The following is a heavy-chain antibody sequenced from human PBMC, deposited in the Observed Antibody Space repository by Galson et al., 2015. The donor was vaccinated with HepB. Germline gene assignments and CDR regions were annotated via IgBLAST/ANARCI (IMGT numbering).Heavy chain of an antibody. CDR1: GYSIISAS. D-gene: IGHD3-3*01. Sequence: QVQLQESGPGLVKPSETLSLTCTVSGYSIISASYWGWIRQPPGKGLEWVAVISYDGSNKYYADSVKGRFTISRDNSKNTLYLQMNSLRAEDTAVYYCAKDFSGYETFGVVTTYYYYYMDVWGKGTTVTVSS. J-gene: IGHJ6*03. CDR2: ISYDGSNK. CDR3: AKDFSGYETFGVVTTYYYYYMDV. V-gene: IGHV3-30*18.